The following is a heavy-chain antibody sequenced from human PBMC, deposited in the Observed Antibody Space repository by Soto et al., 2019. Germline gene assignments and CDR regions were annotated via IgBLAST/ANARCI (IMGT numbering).Heavy chain of an antibody. Sequence: SETLSLTCTVSGGSISSGGYYWSWIRQHPGKGLEWIGYIYYSGSAYYNPSLKSRVSISVDTSKNQFSLKLSSVTAADTAVYYCARASGSGSYTDFDYWGQGALVTVSS. D-gene: IGHD3-10*01. J-gene: IGHJ4*02. CDR3: ARASGSGSYTDFDY. CDR1: GGSISSGGYY. V-gene: IGHV4-31*03. CDR2: IYYSGSA.